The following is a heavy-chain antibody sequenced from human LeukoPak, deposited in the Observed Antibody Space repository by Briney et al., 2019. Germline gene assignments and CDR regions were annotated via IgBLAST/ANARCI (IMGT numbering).Heavy chain of an antibody. Sequence: PGGSLRLSXVASGFTFGHHNINWVRQAPGKGLEWVSSIGSGSNNIYYADSVKGRFTISRDNAKNSVYLQMNSLRAEDTAVYYCARYSSSDYWGQGTLVTVSS. CDR1: GFTFGHHN. D-gene: IGHD6-6*01. J-gene: IGHJ4*02. CDR3: ARYSSSDY. V-gene: IGHV3-21*01. CDR2: IGSGSNNI.